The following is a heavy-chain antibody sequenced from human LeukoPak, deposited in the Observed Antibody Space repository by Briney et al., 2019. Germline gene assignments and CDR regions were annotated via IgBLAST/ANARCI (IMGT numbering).Heavy chain of an antibody. J-gene: IGHJ4*02. CDR2: IIPIFGTA. CDR3: VWAGYYDSSGCKGYFDY. V-gene: IGHV1-69*13. CDR1: GGTFSSYA. D-gene: IGHD3-22*01. Sequence: GASVKVSCKASGGTFSSYAISWVRQAPGQGLEWMGGIIPIFGTANYAQKFQGRVTITADESTSTAYMELSSLRSEDTAVYYCVWAGYYDSSGCKGYFDYWGQGTLVTVSS.